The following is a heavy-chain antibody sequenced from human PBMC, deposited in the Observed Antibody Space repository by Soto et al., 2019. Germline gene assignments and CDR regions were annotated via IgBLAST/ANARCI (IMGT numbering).Heavy chain of an antibody. CDR1: GFSLTTDRVG. CDR3: AHAYGGRSLY. Sequence: QITLKESGPTLVKPTQTLTLTCTFSGFSLTTDRVGVGWIRQPPGEALEWLAVIYWDDSKTYRPFLESRLTIHKDTSNNQVALTRTNMDSLDTATYYCAHAYGGRSLYWGQGTLVTVSS. J-gene: IGHJ4*02. CDR2: IYWDDSK. D-gene: IGHD1-26*01. V-gene: IGHV2-5*02.